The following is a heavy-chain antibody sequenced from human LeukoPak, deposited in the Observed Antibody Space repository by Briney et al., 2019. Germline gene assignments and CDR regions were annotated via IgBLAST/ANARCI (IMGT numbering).Heavy chain of an antibody. CDR1: GFTFSSYW. CDR2: INYYGGEK. V-gene: IGHV3-7*01. Sequence: GGSLRLSCAASGFTFSSYWMSWVRQAPGKGLEWVANINYYGGEKYYVDSVKGRFTISGDNAKNSLYLQMNSLRAEDMAVYYCATYNLAASREFDHWDQGTLVTVSS. D-gene: IGHD6-13*01. CDR3: ATYNLAASREFDH. J-gene: IGHJ4*02.